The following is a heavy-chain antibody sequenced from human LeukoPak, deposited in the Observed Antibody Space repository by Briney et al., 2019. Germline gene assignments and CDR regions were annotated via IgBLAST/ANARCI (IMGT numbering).Heavy chain of an antibody. Sequence: AASVKVSCKASGYTFTGYYMHWVRQAPGQGLEWMGWINPNSGGTNYAQKFQGRVTMTRDTSISTAYMELSRLRSDDTAVYYCARSSRPCSGGSCYLYSYYYHNMDVWGKGTTVTISS. V-gene: IGHV1-2*02. D-gene: IGHD2-15*01. CDR1: GYTFTGYY. CDR2: INPNSGGT. CDR3: ARSSRPCSGGSCYLYSYYYHNMDV. J-gene: IGHJ6*03.